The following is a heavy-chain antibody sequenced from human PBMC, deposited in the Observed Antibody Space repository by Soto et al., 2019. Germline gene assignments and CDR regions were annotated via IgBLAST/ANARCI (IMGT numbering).Heavy chain of an antibody. CDR1: GFTFSSYS. V-gene: IGHV3-48*01. CDR2: ISSSSSTI. D-gene: IGHD2-15*01. CDR3: ARGGGCSGGSCNFDY. J-gene: IGHJ4*02. Sequence: EVQLVESGGGLVQPGGSLRLSCAASGFTFSSYSMNWVRQAPGMGLEWVSYISSSSSTIYYADSVKGRFTISRDNAKNSLYLQMNSLRAEDTAVYYCARGGGCSGGSCNFDYWGQGTLVTVSS.